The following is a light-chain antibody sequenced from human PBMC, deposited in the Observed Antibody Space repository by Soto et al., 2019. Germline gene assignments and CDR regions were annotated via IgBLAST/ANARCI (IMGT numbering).Light chain of an antibody. Sequence: EIVMTQSPATLSVSPGERATLSCRASQSVSSNLAWYQQKPGQAPRLLIYGASTRATGIPARFSGSGSGTEFTLTTSSLKSEDFAVYYCHQNNNWPTFGQGKRLEIK. CDR2: GAS. CDR1: QSVSSN. CDR3: HQNNNWPT. V-gene: IGKV3-15*01. J-gene: IGKJ5*01.